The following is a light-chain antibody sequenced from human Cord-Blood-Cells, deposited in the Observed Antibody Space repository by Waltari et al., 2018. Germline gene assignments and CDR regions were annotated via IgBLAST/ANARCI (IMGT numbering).Light chain of an antibody. CDR2: GAS. V-gene: IGKV3-20*01. CDR1: QSVSSSY. J-gene: IGKJ2*01. Sequence: IVMTKSPGTLSLSSGERATLSCRASQSVSSSYLAWYQQKPAQAPRLLLYGASSRATGIPDRCSGSGSSTDFTLTISRLEPEDFAVYYCQQYGSSPPYTFGQGTKLEIK. CDR3: QQYGSSPPYT.